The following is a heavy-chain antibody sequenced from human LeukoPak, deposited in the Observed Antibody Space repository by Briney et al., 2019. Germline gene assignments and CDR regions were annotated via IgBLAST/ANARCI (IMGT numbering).Heavy chain of an antibody. J-gene: IGHJ3*02. Sequence: ASVKVSCKASGYTFTSYGISWVRQAPGQGLEWMGWISAYNGNTNYAQKLQGRVTMTTDTSTSTAYMELRSLRSDDTAVYYCARDDGRIVVVITGDAFDIWGQGTMVTVSS. CDR2: ISAYNGNT. V-gene: IGHV1-18*01. CDR3: ARDDGRIVVVITGDAFDI. D-gene: IGHD3-22*01. CDR1: GYTFTSYG.